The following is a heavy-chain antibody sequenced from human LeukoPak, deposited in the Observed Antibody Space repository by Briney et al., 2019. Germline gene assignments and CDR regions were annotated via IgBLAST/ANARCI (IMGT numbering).Heavy chain of an antibody. V-gene: IGHV1-18*01. CDR2: ISAYNGNT. Sequence: ASVKVSCKASGYTFTSYGISWVRQAPRQGLEWMGWISAYNGNTNYAQKLQGRVTMTTDTSTSTAYMELRSLRSDDTAVYYCARVRAVWWLTHPNFDYWGQGTLVTVSS. D-gene: IGHD5-12*01. J-gene: IGHJ4*02. CDR3: ARVRAVWWLTHPNFDY. CDR1: GYTFTSYG.